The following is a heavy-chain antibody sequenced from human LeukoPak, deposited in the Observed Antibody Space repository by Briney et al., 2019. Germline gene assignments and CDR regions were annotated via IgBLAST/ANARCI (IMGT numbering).Heavy chain of an antibody. V-gene: IGHV3-21*01. J-gene: IGHJ6*02. D-gene: IGHD1-1*01. CDR3: ARDLSGYTRRYYYYGMDV. CDR2: ISSSSSYI. CDR1: GFTFSSYW. Sequence: GGSLRLSCAASGFTFSSYWMHWVRQAPGKGLEWVSSISSSSSYIYYADSVKGRFTISRDNAKNSLYLQMNSLRAEDTAVYYCARDLSGYTRRYYYYGMDVWGQGTTVTVSS.